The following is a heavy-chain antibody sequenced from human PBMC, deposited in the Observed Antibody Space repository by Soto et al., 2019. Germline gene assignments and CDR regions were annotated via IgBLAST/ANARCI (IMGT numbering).Heavy chain of an antibody. J-gene: IGHJ4*02. D-gene: IGHD3-22*01. Sequence: GGSLRLSWAASAFTLSRYAMSLVRQALGKGLEWVSAISGSGSSTYYADSVKGRFTISSDNSKNTLYLQMNSLRAEDTAVYYCAKVAGYYYDSSGYPDSGGLVDYWGQGT. CDR2: ISGSGSST. CDR1: AFTLSRYA. V-gene: IGHV3-23*01. CDR3: AKVAGYYYDSSGYPDSGGLVDY.